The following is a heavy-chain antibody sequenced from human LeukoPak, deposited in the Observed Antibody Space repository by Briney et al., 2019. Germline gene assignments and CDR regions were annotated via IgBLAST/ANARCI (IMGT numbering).Heavy chain of an antibody. J-gene: IGHJ3*02. CDR3: ARETSKGDDAFDI. CDR1: GGSFSSHY. D-gene: IGHD3-16*01. V-gene: IGHV4-34*01. Sequence: PSETLSLTCAVYGGSFSSHYWTWIRQPPGQGLEWIGEINHSGTTNYNPSLKSRLTISVDTPKNQFSLKLTSVTAADTAVYYCARETSKGDDAFDIWGQGTMVTVSS. CDR2: INHSGTT.